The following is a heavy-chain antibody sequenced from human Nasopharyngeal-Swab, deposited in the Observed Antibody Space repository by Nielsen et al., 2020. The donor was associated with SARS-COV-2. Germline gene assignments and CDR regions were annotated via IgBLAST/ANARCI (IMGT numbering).Heavy chain of an antibody. Sequence: GGSLRLSCAASGFTFSTYTMNWVRQAPGKGLEWVSSISGSSSYIWYADSVKGRFTVSRDNAKNSLFLQMDNLGADDTSVYYCARTAPFCGGDCYSEYFQYWGQGTLVTVSS. CDR3: ARTAPFCGGDCYSEYFQY. V-gene: IGHV3-21*01. D-gene: IGHD2-21*02. J-gene: IGHJ1*01. CDR1: GFTFSTYT. CDR2: ISGSSSYI.